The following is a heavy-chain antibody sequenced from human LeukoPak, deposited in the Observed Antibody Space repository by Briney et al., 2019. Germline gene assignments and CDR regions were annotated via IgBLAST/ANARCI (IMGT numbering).Heavy chain of an antibody. CDR3: STSERGERSHQFDH. CDR2: LKWNGDNI. V-gene: IGHV3-20*04. D-gene: IGHD1-26*01. J-gene: IGHJ4*02. Sequence: PGGSLRLSCAAAGFTFDDFGMTWVRQAPGKGLEWVSGLKWNGDNIRYADSVKGRFTISRDNARSSLYLQMNSLRAEDTAVYYCSTSERGERSHQFDHWGQGTLVTVSS. CDR1: GFTFDDFG.